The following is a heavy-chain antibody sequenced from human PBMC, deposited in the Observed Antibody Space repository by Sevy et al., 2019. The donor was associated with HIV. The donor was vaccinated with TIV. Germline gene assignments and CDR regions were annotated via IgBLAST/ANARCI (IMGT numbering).Heavy chain of an antibody. CDR3: ARDLCFGELLNYYYGMDV. Sequence: GGSLRLSCTASGFTFSSYWMSWVRQAPGKGLEWVANIKQDGSEEYYVDSVKGRFDISRDNAKNSLYLQMNSLRAEDTAVYYCARDLCFGELLNYYYGMDVWGQGTTVTVSS. CDR2: IKQDGSEE. J-gene: IGHJ6*02. V-gene: IGHV3-7*01. CDR1: GFTFSSYW. D-gene: IGHD3-10*01.